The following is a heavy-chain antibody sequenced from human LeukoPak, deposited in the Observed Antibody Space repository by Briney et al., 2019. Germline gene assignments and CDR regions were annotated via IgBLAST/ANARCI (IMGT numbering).Heavy chain of an antibody. CDR3: AKAGGSSWSRKSYYFDY. CDR1: GFTFSSYG. CDR2: ISYDGSNK. V-gene: IGHV3-30*18. J-gene: IGHJ4*02. D-gene: IGHD6-13*01. Sequence: GGSLRLSCAASGFTFSSYGMHWVRQAPGKGLEWVAVISYDGSNKYYADSVKGRFIISRDNSKNTLYLQMNSLRAEDTAVYYCAKAGGSSWSRKSYYFDYWGQGTLVTVSS.